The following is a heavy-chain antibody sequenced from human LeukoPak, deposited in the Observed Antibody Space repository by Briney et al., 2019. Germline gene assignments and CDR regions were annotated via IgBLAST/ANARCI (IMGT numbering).Heavy chain of an antibody. CDR3: ARDTYGDGDF. Sequence: GGSLRLFCGASGFTFSRYWMTWVRQAPGKGLEWVANINEDAKEKNYVDSVKGRFTISRDNTDNSLYLQMNSLRAEDPAVYYCARDTYGDGDFWGQGTLVTVSS. CDR2: INEDAKEK. CDR1: GFTFSRYW. D-gene: IGHD4-17*01. V-gene: IGHV3-7*01. J-gene: IGHJ4*02.